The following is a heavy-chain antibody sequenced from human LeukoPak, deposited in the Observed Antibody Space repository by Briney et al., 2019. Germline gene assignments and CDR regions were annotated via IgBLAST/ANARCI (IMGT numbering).Heavy chain of an antibody. J-gene: IGHJ6*02. CDR2: MNPNSGNT. CDR1: GYTFTSYD. CDR3: ARGRSSWYVGYYGMDV. V-gene: IGHV1-8*01. Sequence: GASVKVSCKASGYTFTSYDINWVRQATGQGLEWMGWMNPNSGNTGYAQKFQGRVTMTRNTSISTAYMELSSLRSEDTAVYYCARGRSSWYVGYYGMDVWGQGTTDTVSS. D-gene: IGHD6-13*01.